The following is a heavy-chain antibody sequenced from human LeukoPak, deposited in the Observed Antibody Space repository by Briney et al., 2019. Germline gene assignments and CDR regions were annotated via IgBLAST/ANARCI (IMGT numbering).Heavy chain of an antibody. D-gene: IGHD5-12*01. CDR3: ARGRRKDIVATIGAVPIPTGDY. V-gene: IGHV4-34*01. J-gene: IGHJ4*02. CDR2: INHSGST. Sequence: PSETLSLTCAVYSGSFSGYYWSWIRQPPGKGLEWIGEINHSGSTNYNPSLKSRVTISVDTSKNQFSLKLSSVTAADTAVYYCARGRRKDIVATIGAVPIPTGDYWGQGTLVTVSS. CDR1: SGSFSGYY.